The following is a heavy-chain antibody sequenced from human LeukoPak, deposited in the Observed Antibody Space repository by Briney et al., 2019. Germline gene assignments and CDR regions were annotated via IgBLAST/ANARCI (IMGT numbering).Heavy chain of an antibody. V-gene: IGHV4-4*02. J-gene: IGHJ5*02. CDR2: IYHSGTT. Sequence: SETLSLTCGVSGGSIRSTNWWSWVRQPPGKGLEWIGEIYHSGTTNYNPSLKSRVTISVDRSKNSFSLKLSSVTAADTAVYYCARDWSANNWFDPWGQGTLVTVSS. CDR3: ARDWSANNWFDP. D-gene: IGHD6-25*01. CDR1: GGSIRSTNW.